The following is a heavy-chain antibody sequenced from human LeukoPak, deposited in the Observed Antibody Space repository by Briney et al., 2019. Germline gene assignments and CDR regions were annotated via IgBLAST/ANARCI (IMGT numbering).Heavy chain of an antibody. D-gene: IGHD3-22*01. CDR2: IYYSGST. J-gene: IGHJ3*02. V-gene: IGHV4-59*01. CDR3: ARSGYYYDSSGYYYAFDI. CDR1: GGSISSYY. Sequence: SETLSLTCTVSGGSISSYYWSWIRQPPGKGLEWIGYIYYSGSTNYNPSLKSRVTISVDTSTNQFSLKLSSVAAADTAVYYCARSGYYYDSSGYYYAFDIWGQGTMVTVSS.